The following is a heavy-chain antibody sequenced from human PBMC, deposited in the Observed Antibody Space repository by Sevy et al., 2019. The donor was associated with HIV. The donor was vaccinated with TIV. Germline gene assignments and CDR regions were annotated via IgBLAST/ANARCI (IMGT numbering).Heavy chain of an antibody. CDR1: GFSFDSYG. J-gene: IGHJ6*03. V-gene: IGHV3-23*01. Sequence: GGSLRLSCAVSGFSFDSYGMTWVRQAPGKGLEWVSGISGSGTRTYYADSVKGRFSISRDNSKNRLYLQMNSLRSEDKANDYGAKGGGGHYDPDEIGYYFYYYNMDVWGKGTTVTVSS. D-gene: IGHD3-22*01. CDR3: AKGGGGHYDPDEIGYYFYYYNMDV. CDR2: ISGSGTRT.